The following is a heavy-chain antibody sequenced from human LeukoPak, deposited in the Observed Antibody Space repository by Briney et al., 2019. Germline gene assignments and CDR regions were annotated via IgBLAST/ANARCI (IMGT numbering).Heavy chain of an antibody. Sequence: GGSLRLSCAASGFAFSRYAMHWVRQAPGKGLEWVAVISYDGSNKYYADSVKGRFTISRDNTENTLYLQMNSLRADDTAVYYCAKESCSSRCNFDYWGQGTLVTVSS. D-gene: IGHD2-2*01. CDR2: ISYDGSNK. CDR1: GFAFSRYA. J-gene: IGHJ4*02. CDR3: AKESCSSRCNFDY. V-gene: IGHV3-30-3*01.